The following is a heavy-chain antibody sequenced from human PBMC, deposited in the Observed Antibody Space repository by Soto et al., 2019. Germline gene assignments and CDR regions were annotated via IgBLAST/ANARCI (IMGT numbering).Heavy chain of an antibody. CDR3: ARSGYSGYKDY. Sequence: SETLSLTCTVSGGSISSGGYYWSWIRQHPGKGLEWIGYIYYSGSTYYNPSLKSRVTISVDTSKNQFSLKLSSVTAADTAVYYCARSGYSGYKDYWGQGTLVTVSS. J-gene: IGHJ4*02. V-gene: IGHV4-31*03. D-gene: IGHD5-12*01. CDR1: GGSISSGGYY. CDR2: IYYSGST.